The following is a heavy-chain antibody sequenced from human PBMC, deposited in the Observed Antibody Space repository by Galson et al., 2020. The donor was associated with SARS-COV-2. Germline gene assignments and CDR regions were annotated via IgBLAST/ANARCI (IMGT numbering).Heavy chain of an antibody. V-gene: IGHV1-2*04. CDR2: INPNSGGT. D-gene: IGHD1-26*01. CDR3: ARVGGYSGSYSRFDY. J-gene: IGHJ4*02. CDR1: GYTFTGYY. Sequence: ASVKVSCKASGYTFTGYYMHWVRQAPGQGLEWMGWINPNSGGTNYAQKFQGWVTMTRDTSISTAYMELSRLRSDDTAVYYCARVGGYSGSYSRFDYWGQGTLVTVSS.